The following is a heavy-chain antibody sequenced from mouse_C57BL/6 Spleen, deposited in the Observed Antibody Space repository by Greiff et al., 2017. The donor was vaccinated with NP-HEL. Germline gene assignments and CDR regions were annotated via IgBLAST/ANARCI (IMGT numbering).Heavy chain of an antibody. V-gene: IGHV1-52*01. CDR2: IDPSDSET. CDR1: GYTFTSYW. J-gene: IGHJ4*01. Sequence: QIQLQQPGAELVRPGSPVKLSCKASGYTFTSYWMHWVKQRPIQGLEWIGNIDPSDSETHYNQKFKDKATLTVDKSSSTAYMQLSSLTSEDSAVYYCAREGDYDYAMDYWGQGTSVTVSS. D-gene: IGHD2-4*01. CDR3: AREGDYDYAMDY.